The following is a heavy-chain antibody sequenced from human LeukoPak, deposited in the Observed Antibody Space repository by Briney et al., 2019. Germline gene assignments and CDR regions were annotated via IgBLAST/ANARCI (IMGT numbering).Heavy chain of an antibody. V-gene: IGHV4-34*01. CDR2: ITHDGRI. D-gene: IGHD4-17*01. J-gene: IGHJ4*02. Sequence: SETLSLTCAVYGASFSGSYWSWVRQPPGKGLEWIGEITHDGRINYDPSLKSRVTISVDTSMNQLSLKLTSVTAADTAGYYCATIYGDYSGFDSWGQGTLVTVSS. CDR3: ATIYGDYSGFDS. CDR1: GASFSGSY.